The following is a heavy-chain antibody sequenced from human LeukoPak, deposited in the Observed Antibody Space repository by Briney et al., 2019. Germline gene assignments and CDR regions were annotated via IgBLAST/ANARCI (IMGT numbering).Heavy chain of an antibody. CDR2: MNPNSGNT. CDR3: ARSRSLAYCGGDCYFDFDY. V-gene: IGHV1-8*01. Sequence: ASVKVSCKASGYTFTSYGINWVRQATGQGLEWMGWMNPNSGNTGYAQEFQGRVTMTRNTSISTAYMELSRLRSEDTSVYYCARSRSLAYCGGDCYFDFDYWGQGTLVTVSS. CDR1: GYTFTSYG. J-gene: IGHJ4*02. D-gene: IGHD2-21*02.